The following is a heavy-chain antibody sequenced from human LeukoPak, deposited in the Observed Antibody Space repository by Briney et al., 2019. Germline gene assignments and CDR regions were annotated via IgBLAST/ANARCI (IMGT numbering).Heavy chain of an antibody. Sequence: GGSLRLSWAASGXTFSNAWMNWVRQAPGKGLEWVGRIKSKTDGGTTDCAAPVKGRFTISRDDSKSTLYLQMNSLKTEDTAVYYCTTYSGSHYSFDYWGQGTLVTVSS. J-gene: IGHJ4*02. CDR1: GXTFSNAW. CDR3: TTYSGSHYSFDY. CDR2: IKSKTDGGTT. D-gene: IGHD1-26*01. V-gene: IGHV3-15*01.